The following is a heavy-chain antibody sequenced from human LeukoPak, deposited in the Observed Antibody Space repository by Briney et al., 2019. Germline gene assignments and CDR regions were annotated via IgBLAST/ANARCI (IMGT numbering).Heavy chain of an antibody. V-gene: IGHV3-23*01. D-gene: IGHD3-22*01. CDR2: ISGSGSST. CDR1: GFAFSSYA. J-gene: IGHJ3*02. CDR3: AKHSSGYFNDAFDI. Sequence: GGSQRLSCAASGFAFSSYAMSWVRQPPGKGLEWVSAISGSGSSTYYADSVKGRFTISRDNSKNTLYLQMNSLRAEDTAVYYCAKHSSGYFNDAFDIWGQGTMVTVSS.